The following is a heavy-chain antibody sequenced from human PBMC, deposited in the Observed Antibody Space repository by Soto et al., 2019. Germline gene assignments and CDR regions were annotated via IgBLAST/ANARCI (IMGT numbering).Heavy chain of an antibody. CDR3: TRQRDCSSTSCLDYSYHGMDV. CDR1: GFAVSRNY. CDR2: IYSGGTT. J-gene: IGHJ6*02. Sequence: SLRLSCAASGFAVSRNYMSWVRQAPGTGLEWVSVIYSGGTTEYAASVKGRFTISRDDSKTIAYLQMNNLKTEDTAVYYCTRQRDCSSTSCLDYSYHGMDVWGQGTTVTVSS. V-gene: IGHV3-66*04. D-gene: IGHD2-2*01.